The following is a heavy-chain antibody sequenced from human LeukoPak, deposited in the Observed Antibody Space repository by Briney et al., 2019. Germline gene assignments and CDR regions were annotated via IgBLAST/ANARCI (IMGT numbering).Heavy chain of an antibody. CDR2: IYYSGSS. Sequence: SETLSLTCTVSGGSINDYYWSWIRQPPGKGLEWIGYIYYSGSSNYNPSLKNRLSISMDTSRNQFSLNLRSVTAADTAVYYCARRRLYDILTGYYRGGQYYFDYWGQGTLVTVSS. D-gene: IGHD3-9*01. V-gene: IGHV4-59*01. J-gene: IGHJ4*02. CDR1: GGSINDYY. CDR3: ARRRLYDILTGYYRGGQYYFDY.